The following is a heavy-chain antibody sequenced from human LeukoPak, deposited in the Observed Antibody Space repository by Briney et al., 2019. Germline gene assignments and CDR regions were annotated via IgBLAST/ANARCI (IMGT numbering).Heavy chain of an antibody. D-gene: IGHD1-14*01. CDR3: ARVGIYMDGHYYYYYMDV. Sequence: SETLSLTCTVSGGSISSYYWSWIRQPPGKGLEWIGYIYYSGSTNYNPSLKSRVTISVDTSKNQFSLKLSSVTAADTAVYYCARVGIYMDGHYYYYYMDVWGNGTTVTVSS. V-gene: IGHV4-59*01. CDR1: GGSISSYY. CDR2: IYYSGST. J-gene: IGHJ6*03.